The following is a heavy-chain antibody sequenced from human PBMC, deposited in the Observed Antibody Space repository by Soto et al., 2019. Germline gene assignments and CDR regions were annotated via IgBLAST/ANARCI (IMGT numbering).Heavy chain of an antibody. CDR2: IYHSGNT. Sequence: SETLSLTCAVSGGSISSNNWWSWVRQPPGKGLEWIGEIYHSGNTKNNPSLNSRVIISVDKSKNQFSLKLSSVTAADTAVYYCARVGNIVAAGAFDFWGQGPKVTVSS. J-gene: IGHJ3*01. V-gene: IGHV4-4*02. CDR1: GGSISSNNW. CDR3: ARVGNIVAAGAFDF. D-gene: IGHD5-12*01.